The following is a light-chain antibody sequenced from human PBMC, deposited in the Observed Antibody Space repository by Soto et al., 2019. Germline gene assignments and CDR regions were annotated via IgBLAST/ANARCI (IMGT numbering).Light chain of an antibody. CDR2: GAS. V-gene: IGKV3-15*01. CDR1: QSVSGN. Sequence: EIVMTQSPATLSVSPGERATLSSRASQSVSGNLAWYQQKPGQAPRLLIYGASTRATGIPARFSGSGSLTEFTLTMSSLQSEDFSVYYCQQYNNWPPNFGQGARLEIK. CDR3: QQYNNWPPN. J-gene: IGKJ5*01.